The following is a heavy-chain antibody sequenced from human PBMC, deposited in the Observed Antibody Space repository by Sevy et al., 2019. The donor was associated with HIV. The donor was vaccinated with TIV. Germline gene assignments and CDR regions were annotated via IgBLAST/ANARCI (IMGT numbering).Heavy chain of an antibody. CDR3: ARWYGNNFDY. CDR1: GGTISSSSSR. Sequence: SETLSLTCTVSGGTISSSSSRWGRIRQPPGKGLEWVGSIYHTGAANDNPSLKRRVTMSVDTSKNQFSLQVGSVTAADTAVYYCARWYGNNFDYWGQGALVTVSS. J-gene: IGHJ4*02. V-gene: IGHV4-39*01. D-gene: IGHD3-10*01. CDR2: IYHTGAA.